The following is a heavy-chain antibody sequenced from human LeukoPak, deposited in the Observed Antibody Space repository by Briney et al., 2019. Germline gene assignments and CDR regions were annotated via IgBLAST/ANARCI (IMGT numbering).Heavy chain of an antibody. Sequence: PSETLSLTCTVSGGSISSYYWSWIRQPPGKGLEWIGYIYYSGSTYYNPSLKSRVTISVDTSKNQFSLKLSSVTAADTAVYYCARADYYCSGGSCTLFDPWGQGTLVTVSS. CDR1: GGSISSYY. CDR2: IYYSGST. CDR3: ARADYYCSGGSCTLFDP. D-gene: IGHD2-15*01. V-gene: IGHV4-59*12. J-gene: IGHJ5*02.